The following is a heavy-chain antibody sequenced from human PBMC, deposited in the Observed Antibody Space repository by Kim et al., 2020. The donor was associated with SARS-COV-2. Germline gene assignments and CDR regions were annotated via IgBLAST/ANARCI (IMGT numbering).Heavy chain of an antibody. Sequence: AGNGNTKYSPKFQGRVTITRDTSASTAYMELSSLRSEDTAVYYCARDLGDWGQGTLVTVSS. V-gene: IGHV1-3*01. D-gene: IGHD2-15*01. CDR3: ARDLGD. CDR2: AGNGNT. J-gene: IGHJ4*02.